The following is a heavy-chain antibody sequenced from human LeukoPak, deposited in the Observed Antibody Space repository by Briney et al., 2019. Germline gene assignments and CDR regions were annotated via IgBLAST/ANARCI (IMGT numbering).Heavy chain of an antibody. V-gene: IGHV1-8*01. J-gene: IGHJ5*02. CDR1: GYTFTSYD. D-gene: IGHD2-2*01. CDR3: ARGYCSSTSCRGGWFAP. Sequence: GASVKVSCKASGYTFTSYDINWVRQATGQGLEWMGWMNPNSGNTGYAQKFQGIVTMTRNTSISTAYMELSSLISEVTAEYYCARGYCSSTSCRGGWFAPWGQGTLVTVSS. CDR2: MNPNSGNT.